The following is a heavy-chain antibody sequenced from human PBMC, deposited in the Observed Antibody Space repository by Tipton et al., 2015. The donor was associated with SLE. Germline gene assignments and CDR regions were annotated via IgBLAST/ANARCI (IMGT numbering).Heavy chain of an antibody. CDR3: ARDEALGYFDS. Sequence: TLSLTCTVSGGSIDTAYWSWIRQPPGKGLEWIGYIFYSGSTDYNPSLKSRVTMSIDTSKSQFSLKLSSVTAADTAVSYCARDEALGYFDSCRLGTLFTVSS. CDR2: IFYSGST. D-gene: IGHD5-18*01. CDR1: GGSIDTAY. J-gene: IGHJ5*01. V-gene: IGHV4-59*01.